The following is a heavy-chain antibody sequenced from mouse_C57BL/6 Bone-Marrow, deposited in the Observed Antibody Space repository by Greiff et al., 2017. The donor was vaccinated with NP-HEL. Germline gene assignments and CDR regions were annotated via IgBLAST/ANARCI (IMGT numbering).Heavy chain of an antibody. CDR2: IYPSSGNT. Sequence: VQLQESGAELARPGASVKLSCKASGYTFTSYGISWVKQRTGQGLEWIGEIYPSSGNTYYNEKFKGKATLTADKSSSTAYMELRSLTSEDSAVYFCATTSSYDAMDYWGQGTSVTVSS. V-gene: IGHV1-81*01. CDR3: ATTSSYDAMDY. D-gene: IGHD1-1*01. J-gene: IGHJ4*01. CDR1: GYTFTSYG.